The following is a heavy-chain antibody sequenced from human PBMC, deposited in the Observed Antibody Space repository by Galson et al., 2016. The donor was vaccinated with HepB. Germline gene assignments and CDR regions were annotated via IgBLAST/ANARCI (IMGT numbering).Heavy chain of an antibody. J-gene: IGHJ3*01. Sequence: SLRLSCAASGFPFSSYAMSWVRQAPGKGLEWVSTITGRGTSTYYADSVEGRFTISRDNSKSTLYLQMNGLRAEDTAVYYCAKNPQWTTSSRGAFDVWGQGTMLTVFS. V-gene: IGHV3-23*01. CDR2: ITGRGTST. D-gene: IGHD6-6*01. CDR3: AKNPQWTTSSRGAFDV. CDR1: GFPFSSYA.